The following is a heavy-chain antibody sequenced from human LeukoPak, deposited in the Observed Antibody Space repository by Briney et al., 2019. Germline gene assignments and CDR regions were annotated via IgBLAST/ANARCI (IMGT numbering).Heavy chain of an antibody. J-gene: IGHJ4*02. CDR1: GFTFSSYS. Sequence: GGSLRLSCAASGFTFSSYSMNWVRQAPGKGLEWVSSISSSSSYIYYADSVKGRFTISRDNAKNSLYLQMNSLRAEDTAVYYCARPRWLQFGPHDSWGQGTLVTVSS. V-gene: IGHV3-21*01. CDR2: ISSSSSYI. D-gene: IGHD5-12*01. CDR3: ARPRWLQFGPHDS.